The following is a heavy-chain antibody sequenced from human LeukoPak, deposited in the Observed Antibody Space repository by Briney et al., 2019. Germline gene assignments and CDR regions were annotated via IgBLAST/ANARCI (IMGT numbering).Heavy chain of an antibody. V-gene: IGHV3-23*01. Sequence: GGSLRLSCAVSGFTFSSYAMSWVRQVPGKGLEWVSAISGSGGSTYYADSVKGRFTISRDNSKNTLYLQMNSLRAEDTAVYYCARSDSSGWYEDFDYWGQGTLVTVSS. CDR1: GFTFSSYA. CDR3: ARSDSSGWYEDFDY. J-gene: IGHJ4*02. D-gene: IGHD6-19*01. CDR2: ISGSGGST.